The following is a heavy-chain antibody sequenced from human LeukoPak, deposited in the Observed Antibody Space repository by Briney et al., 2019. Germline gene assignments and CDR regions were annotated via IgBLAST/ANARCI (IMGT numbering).Heavy chain of an antibody. J-gene: IGHJ4*02. CDR2: IYTSGST. CDR3: ASLSRYNWNLPDY. V-gene: IGHV4-61*02. CDR1: GGSISSGSYY. Sequence: SETLSLTCTVSGGSISSGSYYWSWLRQPAGKGLEWIGRIYTSGSTNYNPSLKSRVTISVDTSKNQFSLKLSSVTAADTAVYYCASLSRYNWNLPDYWGQGTLVTVSS. D-gene: IGHD1-20*01.